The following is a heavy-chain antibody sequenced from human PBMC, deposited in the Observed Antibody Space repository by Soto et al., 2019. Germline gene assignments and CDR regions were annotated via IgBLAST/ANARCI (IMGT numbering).Heavy chain of an antibody. CDR2: IYYSGST. J-gene: IGHJ6*02. Sequence: SETLSLTCTVSGGSMSSYYWTWIRQPPGKGLEYIGYIYYSGSTDYNPSLKSRVTISVDTSKNQFSLKLSSVTAADTAVYYCARHITMVRGVIIYYYGMDVWGQGTTVTSP. CDR1: GGSMSSYY. D-gene: IGHD3-10*01. CDR3: ARHITMVRGVIIYYYGMDV. V-gene: IGHV4-59*08.